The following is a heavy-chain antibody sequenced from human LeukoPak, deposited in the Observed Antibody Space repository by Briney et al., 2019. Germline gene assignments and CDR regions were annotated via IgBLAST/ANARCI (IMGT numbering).Heavy chain of an antibody. Sequence: GESLKISCKGSGYSFTNYWIGWVRQMPGKGLEWMGIIFPGDSDTRYSPSFQGQVTMSADKSISTAYLQWSSLKASDTAMYYCARHSSLATITADFDYWGQRTLVTVSS. CDR2: IFPGDSDT. CDR1: GYSFTNYW. J-gene: IGHJ4*02. CDR3: ARHSSLATITADFDY. V-gene: IGHV5-51*01. D-gene: IGHD5-24*01.